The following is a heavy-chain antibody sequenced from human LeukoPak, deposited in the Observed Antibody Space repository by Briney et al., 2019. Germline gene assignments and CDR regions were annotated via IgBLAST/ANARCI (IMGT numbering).Heavy chain of an antibody. J-gene: IGHJ6*02. CDR3: AKGSFYYGMDV. CDR1: GFTFSSYG. CDR2: ISYDGSNK. Sequence: PGGSLRLSCAASGFTFSSYGMPWVRQAPGKGLEWVAVISYDGSNKYYADSVKGRFTISRDNSKNTLYLQMNSLRAEDTAVYYCAKGSFYYGMDVWGQGTTVTVSS. V-gene: IGHV3-30*18.